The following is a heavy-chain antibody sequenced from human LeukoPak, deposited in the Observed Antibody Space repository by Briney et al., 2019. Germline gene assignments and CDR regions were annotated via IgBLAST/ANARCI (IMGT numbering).Heavy chain of an antibody. CDR3: AKGPIYYGSGSYKSYYYYGMDV. CDR2: IRYGGSNK. Sequence: SGGSLRLSCAASGFTFSSYGMHWVRQAPGKGLEWVAFIRYGGSNKYYADSVKGRFTISRDNSKNTLYLQMNSLRAEDTAVYYCAKGPIYYGSGSYKSYYYYGMDVWGQGTTVTVSS. CDR1: GFTFSSYG. V-gene: IGHV3-30*02. J-gene: IGHJ6*02. D-gene: IGHD3-10*01.